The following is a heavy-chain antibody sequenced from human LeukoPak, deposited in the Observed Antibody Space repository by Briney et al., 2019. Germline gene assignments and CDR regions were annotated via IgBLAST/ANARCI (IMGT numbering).Heavy chain of an antibody. J-gene: IGHJ4*02. CDR2: IRSDGSDK. V-gene: IGHV3-30*02. CDR3: AKGCGYSYGYYFDY. D-gene: IGHD5-18*01. CDR1: GLIFSTYG. Sequence: PGGSLRLSCAASGLIFSTYGMHWVRQAPGKGLEWVAFIRSDGSDKYYADSVKGRFTISRDNSKNTLYLQMNSLRAEDTAVYYCAKGCGYSYGYYFDYWGQGTLVTVSS.